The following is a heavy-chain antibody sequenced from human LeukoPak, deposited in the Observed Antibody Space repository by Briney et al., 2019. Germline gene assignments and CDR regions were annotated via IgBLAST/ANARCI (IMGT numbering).Heavy chain of an antibody. V-gene: IGHV4-61*01. J-gene: IGHJ4*02. CDR2: IYYSGST. D-gene: IGHD4-17*01. Sequence: PSETLSLTCTVSGGSVSSGSYYWSWLRPPPGKGLEWIGYIYYSGSTNYNPSLKSRVTISVDTSKNQFSLKLSSVTAADTAVYYCAREGLYGDYVWSLDYWGQGTLVTVSS. CDR1: GGSVSSGSYY. CDR3: AREGLYGDYVWSLDY.